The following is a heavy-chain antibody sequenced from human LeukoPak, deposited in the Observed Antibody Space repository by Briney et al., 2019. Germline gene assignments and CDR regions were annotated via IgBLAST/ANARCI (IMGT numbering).Heavy chain of an antibody. D-gene: IGHD3-22*01. CDR3: ARRVVVIYGMDV. CDR1: GGSVSSGSYY. J-gene: IGHJ6*02. CDR2: IYYSGST. Sequence: SETLSLTCTVSGGSVSSGSYYWSWIRQPPGKGLEWIGYIYYSGSTNYNPSLKSRVTISVDTSKNQFSLKLSSVTAADTAVYYCARRVVVIYGMDVRGQGTTVTVSS. V-gene: IGHV4-61*01.